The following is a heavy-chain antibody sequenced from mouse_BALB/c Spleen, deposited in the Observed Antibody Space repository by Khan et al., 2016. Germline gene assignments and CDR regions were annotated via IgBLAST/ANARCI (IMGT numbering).Heavy chain of an antibody. Sequence: VQLKESGPGLVKSSQSLSLTCSVTGYSITSGYYWNWIRQFPGNKLEWMGYISYDGSNNYNPSLKNRISITRDTSKNQFFLKLNSVTTEDTATYYCARGHREYYFDYWGQGTTLTVSS. J-gene: IGHJ2*01. V-gene: IGHV3-6*02. CDR1: GYSITSGYY. CDR3: ARGHREYYFDY. D-gene: IGHD2-14*01. CDR2: ISYDGSN.